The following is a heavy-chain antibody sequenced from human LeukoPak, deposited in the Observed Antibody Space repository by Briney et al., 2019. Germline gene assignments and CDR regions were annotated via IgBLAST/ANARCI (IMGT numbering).Heavy chain of an antibody. CDR3: AKDFNKGFEP. CDR2: ISSSSGII. J-gene: IGHJ5*02. CDR1: GFTFSNYN. V-gene: IGHV3-48*04. D-gene: IGHD1/OR15-1a*01. Sequence: GGSLRLSCAASGFTFSNYNMNWVRQAPGKGLEWVSYISSSSGIIYYADSAKDPITISSDNSKSPLYEQMDRRRVEDRAVYYCAKDFNKGFEPWGEETPMTASS.